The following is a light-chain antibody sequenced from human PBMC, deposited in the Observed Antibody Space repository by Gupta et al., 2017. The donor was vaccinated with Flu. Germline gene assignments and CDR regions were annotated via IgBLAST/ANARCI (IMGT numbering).Light chain of an antibody. CDR1: SSDVGGYNS. CDR3: SSYAPALYV. J-gene: IGLJ1*01. CDR2: EVT. V-gene: IGLV2-8*02. Sequence: QSALTQPPSASRSPGQSVTISCTRTSSDVGGYNSVSWFQQHPDKAPRLLIYEVTKRPSGVPDRFSGSKAGNTASLTVSGLQAEDEADYYCSSYAPALYVFGTVTKVTVL.